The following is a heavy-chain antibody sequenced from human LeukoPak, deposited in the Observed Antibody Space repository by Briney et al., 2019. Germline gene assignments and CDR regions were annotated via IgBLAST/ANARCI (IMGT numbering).Heavy chain of an antibody. J-gene: IGHJ4*02. CDR3: ARDGFDYYGSGSHN. D-gene: IGHD3-10*01. Sequence: GGSLRLSCAASGFTFSSYGMHWVRQAPGKGLEWVAVISYDGSNKYYADSVKGRFTISRDNAKNSLYLQMNSLRAEDTAVYYCARDGFDYYGSGSHNXXQGTLVTVSS. CDR2: ISYDGSNK. CDR1: GFTFSSYG. V-gene: IGHV3-30*03.